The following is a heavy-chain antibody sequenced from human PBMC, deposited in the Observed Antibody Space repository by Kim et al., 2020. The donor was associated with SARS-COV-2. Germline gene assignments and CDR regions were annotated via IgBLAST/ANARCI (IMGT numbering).Heavy chain of an antibody. Sequence: SETLSLTCTVSGGSISSGGYYWSWIRQHPGKGLEWIGYIYYSGSTYYNPSLKSRVTISVDTSKNQFSLKLSSVTAADTAVYYCARGVSGSYYIGHNWFDPWGQGTLVTVSS. V-gene: IGHV4-31*03. CDR3: ARGVSGSYYIGHNWFDP. D-gene: IGHD3-10*01. CDR1: GGSISSGGYY. CDR2: IYYSGST. J-gene: IGHJ5*02.